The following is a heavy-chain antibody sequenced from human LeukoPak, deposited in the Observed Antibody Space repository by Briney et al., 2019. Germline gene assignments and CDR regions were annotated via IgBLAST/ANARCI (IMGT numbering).Heavy chain of an antibody. CDR2: NSGSWDNT. Sequence: PGVSLRLPRAIWIYILNTYSMIWVRQAPARGLEWVSVNSGSWDNTYYADSVKGRFTISRDNFENTLHLQEKSLSGEDTALYYCKNRPSTDGYNSWGQGTLVTVSS. CDR3: KNRPSTDGYNS. CDR1: IYILNTYS. V-gene: IGHV3-23*01. D-gene: IGHD5-24*01. J-gene: IGHJ5*02.